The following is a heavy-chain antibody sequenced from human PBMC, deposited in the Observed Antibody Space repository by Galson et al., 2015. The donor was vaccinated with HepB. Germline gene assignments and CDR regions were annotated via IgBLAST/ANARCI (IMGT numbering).Heavy chain of an antibody. V-gene: IGHV3-9*01. CDR1: GFTFDDYA. Sequence: LRLSCAASGFTFDDYAMHWVRQAPGKGLEWVSGISWNSGSIGYADSAKGRFTISRDNAKNSLYLQMNSLRAEDTALYYCAKVGGGSYGDAFDIWGQGTMVTVSS. J-gene: IGHJ3*02. CDR2: ISWNSGSI. D-gene: IGHD1-26*01. CDR3: AKVGGGSYGDAFDI.